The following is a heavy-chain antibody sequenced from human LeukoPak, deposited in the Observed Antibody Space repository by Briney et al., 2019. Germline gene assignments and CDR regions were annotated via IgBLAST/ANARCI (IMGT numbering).Heavy chain of an antibody. V-gene: IGHV3-74*01. CDR3: VRGLQGIDY. J-gene: IGHJ4*02. CDR2: IDTDESNS. Sequence: PGGSLRLSCAASGFTSSRYWMHWVRQAPGKGLVWVSRIDTDESNSDYADSVKGRFTISRDNAKNTVYLQMNSLRAEDTAVYYCVRGLQGIDYWGQGTLVTVSS. CDR1: GFTSSRYW. D-gene: IGHD4-11*01.